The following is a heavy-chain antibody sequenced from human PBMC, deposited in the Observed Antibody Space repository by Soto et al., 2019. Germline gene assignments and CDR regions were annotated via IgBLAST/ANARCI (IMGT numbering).Heavy chain of an antibody. Sequence: SVKVSCKASGGTFSSYAISWVRQAPGQGLEWMGGIIPIFGTANYAQKFQGRVTITADESTSTAYMELSSLRSEDTAVYYCARDKNLGAPSYYGMDVWGQGTTFTVSS. CDR3: ARDKNLGAPSYYGMDV. J-gene: IGHJ6*02. CDR2: IIPIFGTA. CDR1: GGTFSSYA. V-gene: IGHV1-69*13. D-gene: IGHD1-26*01.